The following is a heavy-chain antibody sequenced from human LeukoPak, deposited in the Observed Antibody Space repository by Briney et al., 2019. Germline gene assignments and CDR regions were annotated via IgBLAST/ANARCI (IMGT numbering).Heavy chain of an antibody. J-gene: IGHJ5*02. Sequence: NPSETLSLTCTVSGVSISSSNSYWGWIRQPPGKGLEWIGSIYYSGNTYYNASLKSQVSISIDTSKNQFSLRLTSVTAADTAVYYCARGRYYYDSTKSNNWFDPWGQGTLVTVSS. V-gene: IGHV4-39*01. CDR3: ARGRYYYDSTKSNNWFDP. CDR1: GVSISSSNSY. CDR2: IYYSGNT. D-gene: IGHD3-22*01.